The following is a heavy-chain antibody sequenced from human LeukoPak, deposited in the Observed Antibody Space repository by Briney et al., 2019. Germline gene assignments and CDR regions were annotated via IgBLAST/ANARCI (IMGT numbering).Heavy chain of an antibody. Sequence: ASVKVSCKASGYTFTSYYMHWVRQAPGQGLEWMGGIIPIFGTANYAQKFQGRVTITADESTSTAYMELSSLRSEDTAVYYCASPEYSSSSSAFDIWGQGTMVTVSS. D-gene: IGHD6-6*01. V-gene: IGHV1-69*13. CDR1: GYTFTSYY. J-gene: IGHJ3*02. CDR2: IIPIFGTA. CDR3: ASPEYSSSSSAFDI.